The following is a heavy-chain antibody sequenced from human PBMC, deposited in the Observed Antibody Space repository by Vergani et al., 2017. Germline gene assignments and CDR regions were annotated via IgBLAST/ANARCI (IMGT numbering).Heavy chain of an antibody. J-gene: IGHJ3*02. CDR3: AREGLNSFDI. V-gene: IGHV6-1*01. D-gene: IGHD3/OR15-3a*01. Sequence: QVLLQQSGPGLVRPSQTLSLACALSGDNLSSTNAGWHWIRKSPSRGLDWLGRINYRSKWRDAYAPSVARRIIIKADTSRNQVSLQLESVTSEDKAVYYCAREGLNSFDIWGKGTMVIVSS. CDR1: GDNLSSTNAG. CDR2: INYRSKWRD.